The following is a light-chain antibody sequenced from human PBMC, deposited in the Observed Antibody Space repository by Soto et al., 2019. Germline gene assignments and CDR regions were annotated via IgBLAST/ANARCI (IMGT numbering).Light chain of an antibody. J-gene: IGKJ1*01. Sequence: EIVMTQSPATLSVSPGERATLSCRASQSVSSNLAWYQQKPGQAPRLLIYGASTRATGIPARFSGSGSGTEFTLTISSLQSEDFAVYYCHHFNTWPPKAFGQGTKVDI. CDR1: QSVSSN. CDR3: HHFNTWPPKA. V-gene: IGKV3-15*01. CDR2: GAS.